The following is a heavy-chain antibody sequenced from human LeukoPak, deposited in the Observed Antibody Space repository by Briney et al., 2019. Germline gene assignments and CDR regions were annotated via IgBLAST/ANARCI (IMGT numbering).Heavy chain of an antibody. V-gene: IGHV3-7*01. CDR1: GFTFSSYL. CDR3: ARDKRQWLVSGAFDI. CDR2: IKQDGSEK. J-gene: IGHJ3*02. Sequence: GGALRLSCAASGFTFSSYLMSLVRQAPGKGLEGGANIKQDGSEKYYVDSVKGRFTISRDNAKNSLYLQMNSLRAEDTVVYYCARDKRQWLVSGAFDIWGQGTMVTVSS. D-gene: IGHD6-19*01.